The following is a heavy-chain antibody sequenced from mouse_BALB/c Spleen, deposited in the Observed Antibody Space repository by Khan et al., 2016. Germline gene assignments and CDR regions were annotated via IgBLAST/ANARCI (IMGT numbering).Heavy chain of an antibody. D-gene: IGHD2-14*01. CDR3: ARGTPFAH. J-gene: IGHJ3*01. Sequence: QVQLQQSGAELVRPGSSVKISCKASGFAFSSYWMNWVKQRPGQGLEWIGQIYPGDGDTNYNGKFKGKATLTADKSSSTAYMQLSSLTSVYSAVYFCARGTPFAHWGQGTLVTVSA. CDR1: GFAFSSYW. CDR2: IYPGDGDT. V-gene: IGHV1-80*01.